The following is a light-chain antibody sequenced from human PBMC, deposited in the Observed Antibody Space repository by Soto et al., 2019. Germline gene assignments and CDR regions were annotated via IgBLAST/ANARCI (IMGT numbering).Light chain of an antibody. J-gene: IGKJ4*01. CDR1: QSITY. CDR3: HQTYSTPLT. V-gene: IGKV1-39*01. Sequence: DIQMTQSPSSLSASVGDRVTITCRASQSITYLNWYQQKPGKAPKLLIYAASSLQSGVPSRFSGSGSGTHFTLTISSLQPEDFATYYCHQTYSTPLTLGGGTKVDIK. CDR2: AAS.